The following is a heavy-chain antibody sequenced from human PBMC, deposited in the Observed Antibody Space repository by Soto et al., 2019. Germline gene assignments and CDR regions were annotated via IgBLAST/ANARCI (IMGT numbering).Heavy chain of an antibody. D-gene: IGHD6-13*01. V-gene: IGHV1-18*01. Sequence: ASVKVSCKASGYTFTSYGISWVRQAPGQGLEWMGWISAYNGNTNYAQKLQGRVTMTTDTSTSTAYMELRSLRSDDTAVYYCAREGYSSSWKLYNWFDPWGQGTLVTSPQ. CDR3: AREGYSSSWKLYNWFDP. J-gene: IGHJ5*02. CDR1: GYTFTSYG. CDR2: ISAYNGNT.